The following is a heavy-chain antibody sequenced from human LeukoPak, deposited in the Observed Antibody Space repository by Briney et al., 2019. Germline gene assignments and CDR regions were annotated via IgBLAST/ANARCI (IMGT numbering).Heavy chain of an antibody. J-gene: IGHJ4*02. CDR3: ARVGVGATYYFDY. CDR2: ISSSTSTI. V-gene: IGHV3-48*02. CDR1: GFTFSSYS. Sequence: SGGSLRLSCAASGFTFSSYSMNWVRQTSGKGLEWVSYISSSTSTIYYADSVKGRFTISRDNAKNSLYLQMNSLRDEDTAVYYCARVGVGATYYFDYWGQGTLVTVSS. D-gene: IGHD1-26*01.